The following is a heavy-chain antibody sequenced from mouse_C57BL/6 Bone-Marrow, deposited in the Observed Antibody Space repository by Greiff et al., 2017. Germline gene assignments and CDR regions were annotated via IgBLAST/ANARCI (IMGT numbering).Heavy chain of an antibody. CDR2: INPNNGGT. V-gene: IGHV1-18*01. D-gene: IGHD1-1*01. CDR3: ARMDYYGSSYDY. Sequence: VQLQQSGPELVKPGASVKIPCKASGYTFTDYNMDWVKQSHGKSLEWIGDINPNNGGTIYNQKFKGKATLTVDKSSSTAYMELRSLTSEDTAVYYCARMDYYGSSYDYGGQGTTLTVSS. CDR1: GYTFTDYN. J-gene: IGHJ2*01.